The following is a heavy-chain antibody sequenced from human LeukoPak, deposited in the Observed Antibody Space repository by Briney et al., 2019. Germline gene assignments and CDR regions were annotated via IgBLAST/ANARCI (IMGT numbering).Heavy chain of an antibody. J-gene: IGHJ5*02. CDR1: GYTFAGYY. D-gene: IGHD4-17*01. V-gene: IGHV1-2*02. CDR2: INPIGGGT. Sequence: ASVKVSCKASGYTFAGYYMHWVRQAPGQGLEWMGWINPIGGGTNYAQKFQGRVTMTRDTSISTAYMELSRLRSDDTAVYYCARVGTTVTSHGWFDPWGQGTQVTVSS. CDR3: ARVGTTVTSHGWFDP.